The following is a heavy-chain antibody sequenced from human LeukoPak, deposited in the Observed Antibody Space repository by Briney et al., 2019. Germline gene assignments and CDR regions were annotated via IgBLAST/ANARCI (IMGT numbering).Heavy chain of an antibody. CDR3: AKDRGRGSSSSDY. D-gene: IGHD6-6*01. Sequence: GGSLRLSCAVSGFTFRSYAMHWVRQAPGKGLEWVAVISYDGSNKYYADSVKGRFTISRDNSKNTLYLQMNSLRAEDTAVYYCAKDRGRGSSSSDYWGQGTLVTVSS. V-gene: IGHV3-30*04. J-gene: IGHJ4*02. CDR1: GFTFRSYA. CDR2: ISYDGSNK.